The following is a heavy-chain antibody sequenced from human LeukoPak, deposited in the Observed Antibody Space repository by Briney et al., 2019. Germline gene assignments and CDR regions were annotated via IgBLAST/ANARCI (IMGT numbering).Heavy chain of an antibody. CDR1: GLTFSSHW. Sequence: GSLRLSCAASGLTFSSHWMHWVSQAPGKGLVWVSRITNDGSSTTYADSVKGRFTISRDNAKNMLYLQVNSLRAEDTAVYYCAKSVVGYSYAAPIFDYWGQGTLVTVSS. CDR3: AKSVVGYSYAAPIFDY. V-gene: IGHV3-74*01. CDR2: ITNDGSST. D-gene: IGHD5-18*01. J-gene: IGHJ4*02.